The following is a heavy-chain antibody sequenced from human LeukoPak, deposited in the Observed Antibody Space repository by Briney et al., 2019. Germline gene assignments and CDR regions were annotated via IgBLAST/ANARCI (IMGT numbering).Heavy chain of an antibody. CDR2: IYSSGNT. D-gene: IGHD3-22*01. CDR1: GGSISSYD. CDR3: ARVYDSTGYYLDY. Sequence: SETLSLTCTVSGGSISSYDWSWIRQPAGNGLDWIGCIYSSGNTNYNPSLKSRVTMSVDTSKNQFSLKLTSVTAADTAVYYYARVYDSTGYYLDYWGQGTPVTVSS. J-gene: IGHJ4*02. V-gene: IGHV4-4*07.